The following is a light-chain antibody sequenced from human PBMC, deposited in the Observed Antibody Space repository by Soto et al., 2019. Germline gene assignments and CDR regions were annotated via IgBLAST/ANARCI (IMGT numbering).Light chain of an antibody. V-gene: IGKV1-5*01. CDR3: QQYYNYPYA. CDR2: DDS. Sequence: DIQMTQSPSTLSASVGDRVTSTCRASQSISSWLAWYQQKPGKAPKLLIYDDSRLQSGVSSRFSGSGSGTEFTLTINSLQPDDFATYYCQQYYNYPYAFGQGTKLEIK. J-gene: IGKJ2*01. CDR1: QSISSW.